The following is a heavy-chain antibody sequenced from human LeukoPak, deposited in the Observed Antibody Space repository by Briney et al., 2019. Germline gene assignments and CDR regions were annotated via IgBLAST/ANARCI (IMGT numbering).Heavy chain of an antibody. V-gene: IGHV4-4*08. CDR2: IENSGRI. CDR3: AGGDTGFQAY. Sequence: SETLSLTCTVSGGSISSYYWSWIRQPPGKGLELIGYIENSGRIKYKPSLQSRVTISLDAPKNQFSLRLSPVSPSDTAVYYCAGGDTGFQAYWGQGTLVTVSS. CDR1: GGSISSYY. J-gene: IGHJ4*02. D-gene: IGHD1-14*01.